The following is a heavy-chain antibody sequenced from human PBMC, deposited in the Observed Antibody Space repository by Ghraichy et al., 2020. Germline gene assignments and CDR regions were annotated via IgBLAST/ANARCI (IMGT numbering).Heavy chain of an antibody. CDR2: IIPIFGTA. Sequence: SVKVSCKASGGTFSSYAISWVRQAPGQGLEWMGGIIPIFGTANYAQKFQGRVTITADESTSTAYMELSSLRSEDTAVYYCVSGTTTPLFYYYYGMDVWGQGTTVTVSS. V-gene: IGHV1-69*13. D-gene: IGHD1-7*01. J-gene: IGHJ6*01. CDR3: VSGTTTPLFYYYYGMDV. CDR1: GGTFSSYA.